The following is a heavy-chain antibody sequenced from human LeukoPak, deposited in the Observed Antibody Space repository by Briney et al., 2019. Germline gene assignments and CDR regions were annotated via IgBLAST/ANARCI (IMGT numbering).Heavy chain of an antibody. D-gene: IGHD1-1*01. J-gene: IGHJ5*02. CDR3: ARGLLNPSERRRLANWFDP. Sequence: GSSVKVSCKASGGTFSSYAISWVRQAPGQGLEWMGWINPNSGGTNYAQKFQGWVTMTRDTSISTAYMELSRLRSDDTAVYYCARGLLNPSERRRLANWFDPWGQGTLVTVSS. CDR2: INPNSGGT. V-gene: IGHV1-2*04. CDR1: GGTFSSYA.